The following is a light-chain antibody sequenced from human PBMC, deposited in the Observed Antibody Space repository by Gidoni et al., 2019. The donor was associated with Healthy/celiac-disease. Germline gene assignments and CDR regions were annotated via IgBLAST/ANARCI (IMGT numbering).Light chain of an antibody. J-gene: IGLJ2*01. CDR3: QAWDSSTVV. CDR2: QDS. V-gene: IGLV3-1*01. CDR1: KLGDKY. Sequence: SYELTQPPSVSVSPGQTASITCSGDKLGDKYACWHQQKPGQPHVLVIYQDSKRPSGIPERFSGSNTGNTATLTISGTQAMDEADYYCQAWDSSTVVFGGGTKLTVV.